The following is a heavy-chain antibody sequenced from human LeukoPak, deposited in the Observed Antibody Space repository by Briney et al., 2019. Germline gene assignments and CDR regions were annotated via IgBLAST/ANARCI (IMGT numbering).Heavy chain of an antibody. J-gene: IGHJ4*02. CDR1: GYTFTGYY. CDR3: ARVYYYGSGSYPY. V-gene: IGHV1-2*02. CDR2: INPNSGGT. D-gene: IGHD3-10*01. Sequence: ASVKVSCKASGYTFTGYYMHWVRQAPGQGLEWMGWINPNSGGTNYAQKFQGRVTMTRDTSISTAYMELSRLRSDDTAVYYCARVYYYGSGSYPYWGQGTLVTVSS.